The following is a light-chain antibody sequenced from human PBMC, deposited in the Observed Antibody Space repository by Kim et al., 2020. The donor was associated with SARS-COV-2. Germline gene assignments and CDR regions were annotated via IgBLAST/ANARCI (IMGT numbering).Light chain of an antibody. CDR2: AAS. V-gene: IGKV1-27*01. CDR1: QDIANS. J-gene: IGKJ1*01. Sequence: ASVGDRVTITCRASQDIANSVAWYQQKPGTVPKLLIYAASTWQSGVPSRFSGSGSGTEFTLTIGSLQTEDVATYYCQKYNTAPWTFGPGTKVNIK. CDR3: QKYNTAPWT.